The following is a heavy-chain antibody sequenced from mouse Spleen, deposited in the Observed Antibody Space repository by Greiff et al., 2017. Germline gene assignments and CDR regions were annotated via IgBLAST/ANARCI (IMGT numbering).Heavy chain of an antibody. Sequence: EVQLQESGPVLVKPGASVKMSCKASGYTFTDYYMNWVKQSHGKSLEWIGVINPYNGGTSYNQKFKGKATLTVDKSSSTAYMELNSLTSEDSAVYYCARKVDYYYAMDYWGQGTSVTVSS. CDR2: INPYNGGT. CDR1: GYTFTDYY. V-gene: IGHV1-19*01. J-gene: IGHJ4*01. CDR3: ARKVDYYYAMDY.